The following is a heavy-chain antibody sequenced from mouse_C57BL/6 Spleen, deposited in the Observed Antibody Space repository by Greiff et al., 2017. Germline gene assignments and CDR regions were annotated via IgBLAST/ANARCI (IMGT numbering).Heavy chain of an antibody. CDR2: IRNKANGYTT. CDR1: GFTFTDYY. D-gene: IGHD1-3*01. Sequence: EVQLVESGGGLVQPGGSLSLSCAASGFTFTDYYMSWVRQPPGKALEWVGFIRNKANGYTTEYSASVKGRFTISRDNSQSILYLQMNALRAEDSATYYCARSSKGYFDVWGTGTTVTVSS. CDR3: ARSSKGYFDV. V-gene: IGHV7-3*01. J-gene: IGHJ1*03.